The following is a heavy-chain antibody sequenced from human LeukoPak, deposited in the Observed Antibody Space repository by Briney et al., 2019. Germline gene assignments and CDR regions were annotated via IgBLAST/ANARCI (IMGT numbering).Heavy chain of an antibody. CDR1: GYTFTGYF. J-gene: IGHJ6*02. D-gene: IGHD6-19*01. V-gene: IGHV1-2*02. CDR3: AILAAVPGTSYYGMDV. Sequence: GASVKVSCKASGYTFTGYFMHWVRQAPGQGLEWMGWINPNRGGTNYAQKFQGRVTMTSDTSINTAYMELSRLRSDDTAVYYCAILAAVPGTSYYGMDVWGQGTTVTVSS. CDR2: INPNRGGT.